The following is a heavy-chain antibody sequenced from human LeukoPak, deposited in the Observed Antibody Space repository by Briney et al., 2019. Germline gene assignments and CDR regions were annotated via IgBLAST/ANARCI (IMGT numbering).Heavy chain of an antibody. V-gene: IGHV3-23*01. CDR1: GFTFNNYA. D-gene: IGHD2-2*01. CDR2: ISNSGGAT. Sequence: GGSLRLSCAASGFTFNNYAMSWVRQAPGKGLEWVSAISNSGGATYYADSVKGRFTISRDNSKNTLFLRVNSLRVEDTAVYYCAKAPPAATKYYYGMDVWGQGTTVTVSS. J-gene: IGHJ6*02. CDR3: AKAPPAATKYYYGMDV.